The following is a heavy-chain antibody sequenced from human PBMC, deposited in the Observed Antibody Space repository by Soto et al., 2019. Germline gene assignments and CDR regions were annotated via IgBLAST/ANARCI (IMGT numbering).Heavy chain of an antibody. J-gene: IGHJ4*02. V-gene: IGHV3-74*01. Sequence: EVQLVESGGGLVQPGGSLRLSCAATGFTFSTYWMHWVRQGPGKGLVWVSRISTDGSSTTYADSVKGRFTISRANAKNTLYLLINSLRAEETAVFCCARANGSNHPFDYWGQGCLVTVSS. D-gene: IGHD2-2*01. CDR2: ISTDGSST. CDR1: GFTFSTYW. CDR3: ARANGSNHPFDY.